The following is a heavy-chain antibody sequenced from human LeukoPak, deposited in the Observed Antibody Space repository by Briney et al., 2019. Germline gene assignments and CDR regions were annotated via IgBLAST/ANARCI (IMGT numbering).Heavy chain of an antibody. J-gene: IGHJ4*02. CDR2: ISGSGGST. CDR1: GFTFSSYA. V-gene: IGHV3-23*01. Sequence: GGSLRLSCAASGFTFSSYAMSWARQAPGKGLEWVSAISGSGGSTYYADSVKGRFTISRDNSKNTLYLQMNSLRAEDTAVYYCAKASAMIVVVSKHFDYWGQGTLVTVSS. CDR3: AKASAMIVVVSKHFDY. D-gene: IGHD3-22*01.